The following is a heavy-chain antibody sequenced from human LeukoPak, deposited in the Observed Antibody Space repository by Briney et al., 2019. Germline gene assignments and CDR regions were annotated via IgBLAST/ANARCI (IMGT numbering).Heavy chain of an antibody. CDR3: VSDLCGGDDQ. J-gene: IGHJ5*02. D-gene: IGHD3-3*01. V-gene: IGHV3-74*01. Sequence: PGGSLRLSCAASGFTFNSYWMHWVRHAPGKGLVWVSRIDEDGKTIDYADSVKGRFTISRDNAKDTLYPQMSSLRDEDTAVYYCVSDLCGGDDQWGRGTLVTVSS. CDR1: GFTFNSYW. CDR2: IDEDGKTI.